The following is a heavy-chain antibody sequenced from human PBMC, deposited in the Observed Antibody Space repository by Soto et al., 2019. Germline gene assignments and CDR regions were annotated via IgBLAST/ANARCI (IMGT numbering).Heavy chain of an antibody. CDR3: ARDAGDDYGGHFDY. V-gene: IGHV3-20*04. Sequence: EGQLVEAGGGVVRPGGSLRLSCAASGFTFDDYGMSWVRPAPGKGLDWVSGINWNGGSTGYADSVKGRFTISRDNAKNSLYLQMNSLRAEDTALYYCARDAGDDYGGHFDYWGQGTRVTVSS. D-gene: IGHD4-17*01. J-gene: IGHJ4*02. CDR1: GFTFDDYG. CDR2: INWNGGST.